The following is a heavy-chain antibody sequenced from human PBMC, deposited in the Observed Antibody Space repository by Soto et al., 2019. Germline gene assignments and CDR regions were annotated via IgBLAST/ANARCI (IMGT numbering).Heavy chain of an antibody. D-gene: IGHD3-3*01. CDR3: AKPARRDYDFWSGSLGV. Sequence: PGGSLRLSCAASGFTFSSYAMSWVRQAPGKGLEWVSAISGSGGSTYYADSVKGRFTISRDNSKNTLYLQMNSLRAEDTAVYYCAKPARRDYDFWSGSLGVWGKGTTVTVSS. V-gene: IGHV3-23*01. CDR1: GFTFSSYA. J-gene: IGHJ6*04. CDR2: ISGSGGST.